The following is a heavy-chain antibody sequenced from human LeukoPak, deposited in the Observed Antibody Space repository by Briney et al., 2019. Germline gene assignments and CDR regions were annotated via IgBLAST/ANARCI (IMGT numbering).Heavy chain of an antibody. CDR3: ALGAVVVPAAPRQNYYYYMDV. CDR2: INPNSGGT. V-gene: IGHV1-2*02. CDR1: GYTFTCYY. D-gene: IGHD2-2*01. Sequence: ASVKVSCKASGYTFTCYYMHWVRQAPGQGLEWMGWINPNSGGTNYAQKFQGRVTMTRDTSISTAYMELSRLRSDDTAVYYCALGAVVVPAAPRQNYYYYMDVWGKGTTVTVSS. J-gene: IGHJ6*03.